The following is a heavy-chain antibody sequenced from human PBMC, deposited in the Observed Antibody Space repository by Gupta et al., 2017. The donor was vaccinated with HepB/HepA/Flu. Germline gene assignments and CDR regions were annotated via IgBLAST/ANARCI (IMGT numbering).Heavy chain of an antibody. CDR1: GFTFSSYG. V-gene: IGHV3-30*18. D-gene: IGHD2-15*01. J-gene: IGHJ4*02. CDR2: ISYDGSNK. Sequence: QVQLVESGGGVVQPGRSLRLSCAASGFTFSSYGMHWVRQAPGKGLEWVAVISYDGSNKYYADSVKGRFTISRDNSKNTLYLQMNSLRAEDTAVYYCAKAARCSGGSCYLDYWGQGTLVTVSS. CDR3: AKAARCSGGSCYLDY.